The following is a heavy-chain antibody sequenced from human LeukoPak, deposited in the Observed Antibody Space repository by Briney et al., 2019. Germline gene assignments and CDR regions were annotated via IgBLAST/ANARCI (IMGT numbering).Heavy chain of an antibody. V-gene: IGHV3-7*01. CDR1: GFTISRFW. D-gene: IGHD4-17*01. J-gene: IGHJ4*02. CDR2: IKQDGSEK. CDR3: ARGHYDDYE. Sequence: QTGGSLRLSCAAASGFTISRFWMNWVRQAPGKGLEWVANIKQDGSEKYYVDSVKGRFTISRDNAKDSLYLQMNSLRAEDTAVYYCARGHYDDYEWGRGTLVTVSS.